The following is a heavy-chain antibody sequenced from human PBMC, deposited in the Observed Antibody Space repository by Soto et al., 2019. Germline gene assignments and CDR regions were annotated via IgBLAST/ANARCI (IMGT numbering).Heavy chain of an antibody. D-gene: IGHD6-19*01. J-gene: IGHJ4*02. CDR3: ARTTAVAGTPEFDY. V-gene: IGHV3-30-3*01. Sequence: GGSLRLSCVASGFTFSSFSLHWVRQAPGKGLEWLALISYDGSNKYNADSVKGRFTISRDNSNNTLYLQLNSLRPEDTAVYYCARTTAVAGTPEFDYRGQGALVTVSS. CDR2: ISYDGSNK. CDR1: GFTFSSFS.